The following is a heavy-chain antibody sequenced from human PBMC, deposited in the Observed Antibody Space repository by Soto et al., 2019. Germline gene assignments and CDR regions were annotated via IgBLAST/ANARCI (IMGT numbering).Heavy chain of an antibody. D-gene: IGHD6-6*01. Sequence: ASVKVSCKTSGYTFTNYDISWVRQAPGQGLEWMGWISAYNGNTEYAQNFQDRVTMTTDTSTSTAYMELRSLTPDDTALYYCARGRSSSSHWGQGTLVTVPS. CDR3: ARGRSSSSH. CDR2: ISAYNGNT. V-gene: IGHV1-18*01. CDR1: GYTFTNYD. J-gene: IGHJ4*02.